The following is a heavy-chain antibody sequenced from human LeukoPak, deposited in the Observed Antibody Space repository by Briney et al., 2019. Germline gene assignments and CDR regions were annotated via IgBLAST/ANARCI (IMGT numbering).Heavy chain of an antibody. D-gene: IGHD6-6*01. CDR1: VVSMNGYY. V-gene: IGHV4-59*01. J-gene: IGHJ6*03. Sequence: SETLSLTCSVSVVSMNGYYWSWLRQSAGNRLEWIGYVDSSGNTNYNPSLQSRVTISVDTSKNQFSLKLSSVTAADTAVYYCASGWGVSARPGYMDVWGKGTTVTVSS. CDR3: ASGWGVSARPGYMDV. CDR2: VDSSGNT.